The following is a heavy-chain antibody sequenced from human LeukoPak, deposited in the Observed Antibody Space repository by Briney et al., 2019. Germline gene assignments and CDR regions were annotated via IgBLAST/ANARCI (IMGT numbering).Heavy chain of an antibody. V-gene: IGHV3-21*01. CDR1: GFTFSSYS. D-gene: IGHD6-13*01. Sequence: GGSLRLSCAASGFTFSSYSVHWVRQAPGKGLEWVSSISSSSSYIYYADSVKGRFTISRDNAKNSLYLQMNSLRAEDTAVYYCARDGYSSSRPDFWGQGTLVTVSS. J-gene: IGHJ4*02. CDR3: ARDGYSSSRPDF. CDR2: ISSSSSYI.